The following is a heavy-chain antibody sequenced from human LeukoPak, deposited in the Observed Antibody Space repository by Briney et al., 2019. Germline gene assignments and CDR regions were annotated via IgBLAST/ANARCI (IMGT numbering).Heavy chain of an antibody. CDR2: ISAYNGNT. J-gene: IGHJ6*03. CDR3: AREKSTVWTRRGYMDV. CDR1: GYTFTSYG. Sequence: ASVKVSCKASGYTFTSYGISWVRQAPGQGLEWMGWISAYNGNTNYAQKLQGRVTMTTDTSTSTAYMELRSLRSDDTAVYYCAREKSTVWTRRGYMDVWGKGTTVTVSS. V-gene: IGHV1-18*01. D-gene: IGHD4-11*01.